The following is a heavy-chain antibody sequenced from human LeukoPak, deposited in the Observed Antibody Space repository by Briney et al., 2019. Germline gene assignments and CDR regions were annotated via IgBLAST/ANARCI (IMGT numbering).Heavy chain of an antibody. V-gene: IGHV3-7*03. J-gene: IGHJ4*02. CDR3: ARTIRGY. CDR2: IKEDGSEK. CDR1: GFTFSNYW. Sequence: GGPLRLSCAASGFTFSNYWMSWVRQAPGKGLEWVANIKEDGSEKHYVDSVKGRFTISRDNAKNSLYLQMNSLRVDDTAVYYCARTIRGYWGQGTLVTVSS. D-gene: IGHD3-10*01.